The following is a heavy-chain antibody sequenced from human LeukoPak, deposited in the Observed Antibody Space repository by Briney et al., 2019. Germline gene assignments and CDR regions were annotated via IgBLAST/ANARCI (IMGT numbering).Heavy chain of an antibody. D-gene: IGHD3-16*01. CDR3: AKDGKGGFDY. V-gene: IGHV3-48*01. Sequence: GGSLRLSCAASGFTFTGHNMNWVRQAPGKGLEWISFVSISSGTIYYADSVKGRFTISSDNSKNTLYLQMNSLRAEDTAVYYCAKDGKGGFDYWGQGTLVTVSS. J-gene: IGHJ4*02. CDR2: VSISSGTI. CDR1: GFTFTGHN.